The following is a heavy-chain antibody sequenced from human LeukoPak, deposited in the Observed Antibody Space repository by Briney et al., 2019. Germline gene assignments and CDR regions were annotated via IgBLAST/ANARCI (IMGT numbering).Heavy chain of an antibody. J-gene: IGHJ5*02. CDR2: INHSGST. D-gene: IGHD2-2*01. CDR3: ARGLTSKYQLPRKKIHNWFAP. V-gene: IGHV4-34*01. CDR1: GGSFSGYY. Sequence: PSETLSLTCAVYGGSFSGYYWSWIRQPPGKGLEWIGEINHSGSTNYNPSLKSRVTISVDTSKNQFSLKLSSVTAADTAVYYCARGLTSKYQLPRKKIHNWFAPWGQGTLVTVSS.